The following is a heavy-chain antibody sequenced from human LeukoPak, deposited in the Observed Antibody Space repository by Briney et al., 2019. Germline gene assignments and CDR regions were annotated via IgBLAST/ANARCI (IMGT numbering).Heavy chain of an antibody. V-gene: IGHV3-30-3*01. CDR1: GFTFSSYA. CDR3: ARDYGDYDYYYYGMDV. J-gene: IGHJ6*02. CDR2: ISYDGSNK. D-gene: IGHD4-17*01. Sequence: GRSLRLSCAASGFTFSSYAMHWVRQAPGKGLEWVAVISYDGSNKYYADSVKGRFTISRDNSKNMLYLQMNSLRAEDTAVYCCARDYGDYDYYYYGMDVWGQGTTVTVSS.